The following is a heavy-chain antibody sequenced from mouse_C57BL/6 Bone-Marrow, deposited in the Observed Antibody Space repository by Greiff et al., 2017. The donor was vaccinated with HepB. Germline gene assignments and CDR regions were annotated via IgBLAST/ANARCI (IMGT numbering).Heavy chain of an antibody. J-gene: IGHJ3*01. D-gene: IGHD2-5*01. CDR3: AREDYSNLAWFAY. CDR2: ISDGGSYT. CDR1: GFTFSSYA. Sequence: EVHLVESGGGLVKPGGSLKLSCAASGFTFSSYAMSWVRQTPEKRLEWVATISDGGSYTYYPDNVKGRFTISRDNAKNNLYLQMSHLKSEDTAMYYCAREDYSNLAWFAYWGQGTRVTVSA. V-gene: IGHV5-4*01.